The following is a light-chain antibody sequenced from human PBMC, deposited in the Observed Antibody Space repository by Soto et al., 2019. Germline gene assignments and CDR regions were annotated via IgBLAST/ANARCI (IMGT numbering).Light chain of an antibody. CDR1: QSINRW. Sequence: DIQMTQSPSTLSTSVGDRVSITCRASQSINRWLAWYQQKPGKAPKLMIYDASSLESGVPSRFSGSGSGTEFTHAITSLQPDDFATYYCQQYDKYPYTFGQGTKLEIK. J-gene: IGKJ2*01. V-gene: IGKV1-5*01. CDR3: QQYDKYPYT. CDR2: DAS.